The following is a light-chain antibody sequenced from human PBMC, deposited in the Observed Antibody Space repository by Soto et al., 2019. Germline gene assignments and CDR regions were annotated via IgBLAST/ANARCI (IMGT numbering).Light chain of an antibody. CDR2: AAA. Sequence: AIRMTQSPSSFSASTGDGVTITCRASQGISSYLAWYQQKPGKAHKLLIYAAATLQRGASSRFSASGSGTDFTLTISRLQSEDFATYYCQQYLSYPYTFGQGTKLEI. CDR1: QGISSY. CDR3: QQYLSYPYT. J-gene: IGKJ2*01. V-gene: IGKV1-8*01.